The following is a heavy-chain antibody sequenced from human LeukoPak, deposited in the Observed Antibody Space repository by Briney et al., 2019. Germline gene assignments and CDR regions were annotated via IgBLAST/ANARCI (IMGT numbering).Heavy chain of an antibody. J-gene: IGHJ4*02. D-gene: IGHD6-6*01. CDR2: INHSGST. Sequence: SETLSLTCAVYGGSFSGYYWSWIRQPPGKGLEWIGEINHSGSTNYNPPLKSRVTISVDTSKNQFSLKLSSVTAADTAVYYCARVREGIAARPSLDYWGQGTLVTVSS. CDR1: GGSFSGYY. V-gene: IGHV4-34*01. CDR3: ARVREGIAARPSLDY.